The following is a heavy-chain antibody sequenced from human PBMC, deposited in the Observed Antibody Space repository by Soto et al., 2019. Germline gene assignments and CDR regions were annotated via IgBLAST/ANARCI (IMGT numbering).Heavy chain of an antibody. D-gene: IGHD5-18*01. V-gene: IGHV4-31*03. CDR1: GVSISSRGYY. CDR2: LYYSGIT. Sequence: SETLSLTCTVSGVSISSRGYYWGWIRQHPGKGLEWIAYLYYSGITYSSPSLKSRVTISADTSNNQVSLKLASVTAADTAVYYYARGGYTYVYDFWGQGTLVTGSS. J-gene: IGHJ4*02. CDR3: ARGGYTYVYDF.